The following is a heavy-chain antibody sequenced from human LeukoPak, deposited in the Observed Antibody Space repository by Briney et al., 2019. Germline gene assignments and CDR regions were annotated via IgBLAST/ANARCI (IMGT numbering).Heavy chain of an antibody. D-gene: IGHD1-26*01. V-gene: IGHV3-48*01. CDR2: ISSSSSTI. CDR3: ASPSGPPRD. J-gene: IGHJ4*02. CDR1: GFTFSSYS. Sequence: TGGSLRLSCAASGFTFSSYSMNWVRQAPGKGLEWVSYISSSSSTIYYADSVKGRFTISRDNSKNTLYLQMNSLRAEDTAVYYCASPSGPPRDWGQGTLVTVSS.